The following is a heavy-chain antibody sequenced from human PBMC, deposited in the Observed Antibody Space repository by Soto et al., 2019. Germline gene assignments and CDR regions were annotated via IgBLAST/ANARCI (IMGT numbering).Heavy chain of an antibody. Sequence: LSLTCAVSGYSISGGYYWGWIRQPPGKGLEWIGSIYHSGSTYYNPSLKSRVTISVDTSKNQFSLKLSSVTAADTAVYYCARDPPGGYCSGGSCNSGYWGQGTLVTVSS. D-gene: IGHD2-15*01. CDR1: GYSISGGYY. CDR3: ARDPPGGYCSGGSCNSGY. CDR2: IYHSGST. J-gene: IGHJ4*02. V-gene: IGHV4-38-2*02.